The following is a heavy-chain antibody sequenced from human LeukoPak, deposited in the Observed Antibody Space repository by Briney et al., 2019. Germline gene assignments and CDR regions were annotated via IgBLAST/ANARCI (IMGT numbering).Heavy chain of an antibody. V-gene: IGHV1-18*01. CDR2: ISAYNGNT. J-gene: IGHJ5*02. Sequence: ASVKVSCKASGYTFTSYGISWVRQAPGQGLEWMGWISAYNGNTNYAQKLQGRVTVTTDTSTSTAYMELRSLRSDDTAVYYCARDETAWLRFLEWSPLDPWGQGTLVTVSS. CDR3: ARDETAWLRFLEWSPLDP. CDR1: GYTFTSYG. D-gene: IGHD3-3*01.